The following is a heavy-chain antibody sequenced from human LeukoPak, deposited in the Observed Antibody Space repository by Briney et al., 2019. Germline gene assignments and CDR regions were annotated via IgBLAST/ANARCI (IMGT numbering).Heavy chain of an antibody. V-gene: IGHV3-48*03. CDR3: ATTNYYDTSGVDY. CDR2: ISRTGSSI. CDR1: GFTFNSYE. Sequence: PGGSLSLSCAASGFTFNSYEMNWVRQAPGMGLECISYISRTGSSIYYADSVKGRFTISRDNAKNSLYLQMNSLRAEDTAIYYCATTNYYDTSGVDYWGQGTLVTVSS. J-gene: IGHJ4*02. D-gene: IGHD3-22*01.